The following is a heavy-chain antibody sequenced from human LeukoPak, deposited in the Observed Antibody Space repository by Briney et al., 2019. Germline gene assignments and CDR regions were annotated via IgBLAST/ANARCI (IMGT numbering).Heavy chain of an antibody. CDR2: IKQDGSEK. CDR1: GFTFSSYW. V-gene: IGHV3-7*01. Sequence: GGSLRLSCGASGFTFSSYWMSWVRQAPGKGLEWVANIKQDGSEKYYVDSVKGRFTISRDNAKNSLYLQMNSLRADDTAVYYCANEGAYTSSSPTGYWGQGTLVTVSS. J-gene: IGHJ4*02. CDR3: ANEGAYTSSSPTGY. D-gene: IGHD6-6*01.